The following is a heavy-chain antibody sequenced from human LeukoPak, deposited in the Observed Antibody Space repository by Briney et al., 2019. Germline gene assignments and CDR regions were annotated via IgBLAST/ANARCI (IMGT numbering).Heavy chain of an antibody. D-gene: IGHD2-2*02. CDR2: IIPIFGTA. Sequence: GSSVKASCKASGGTFSSYAISWVRQAPGQGLEWMGGIIPIFGTANYAQKFQGRVTITADESTSTAYMELSSLRSEDTAVYYCASYCSSTSCYTGRCPSHYYYYYMDVWGKGTTVTVSS. V-gene: IGHV1-69*01. J-gene: IGHJ6*03. CDR1: GGTFSSYA. CDR3: ASYCSSTSCYTGRCPSHYYYYYMDV.